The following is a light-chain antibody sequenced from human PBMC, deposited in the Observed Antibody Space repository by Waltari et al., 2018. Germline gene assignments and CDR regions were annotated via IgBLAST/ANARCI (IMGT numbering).Light chain of an antibody. V-gene: IGKV3-20*01. J-gene: IGKJ4*01. Sequence: EIALTPPPGTLSLSPGERATLSCRASQTITGSWLTWYQRKPGQAPRLLIYGASIRATGIPVRFSGSGSGTDFTLTISSLEPEDFAVYYCQQYDISPLTFGGGTKVEIK. CDR2: GAS. CDR1: QTITGSW. CDR3: QQYDISPLT.